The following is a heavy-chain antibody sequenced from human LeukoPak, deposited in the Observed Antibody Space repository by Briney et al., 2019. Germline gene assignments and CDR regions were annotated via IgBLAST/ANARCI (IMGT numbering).Heavy chain of an antibody. Sequence: GTPVKVSCKASGYTFTSCDINWVREATGQGLEWMGWMNPKRGKTRYGQSFQGRITMTRDISIGTAYMELSNLTSEDTAIYYCTRGSSGRRDNWGQGTLVT. CDR2: MNPKRGKT. CDR1: GYTFTSCD. V-gene: IGHV1-8*01. CDR3: TRGSSGRRDN. J-gene: IGHJ4*02. D-gene: IGHD6-19*01.